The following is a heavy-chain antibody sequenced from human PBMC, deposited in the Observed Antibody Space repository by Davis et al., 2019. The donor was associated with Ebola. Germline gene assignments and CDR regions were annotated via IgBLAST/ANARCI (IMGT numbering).Heavy chain of an antibody. CDR1: GYIFTNFG. D-gene: IGHD6-13*01. Sequence: ASVKVSCKTSGYIFTNFGITWVRQAPGQGLEWMGWISTHNGNTDYAQKVQGRVTMTTDTSTSTAYMELRSLRSDDTAVYFWAKGDMAATGIDYWGQGTLVTVSS. J-gene: IGHJ4*02. CDR2: ISTHNGNT. CDR3: AKGDMAATGIDY. V-gene: IGHV1-18*01.